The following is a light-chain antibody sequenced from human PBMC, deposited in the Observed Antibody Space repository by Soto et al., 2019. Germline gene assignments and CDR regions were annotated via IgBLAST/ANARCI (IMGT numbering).Light chain of an antibody. CDR3: LQYNDWPVYT. J-gene: IGKJ2*01. CDR2: AAS. V-gene: IGKV3-15*01. CDR1: QSVSTH. Sequence: EVVMTQSPVNLSVSPGERATLSCRASQSVSTHLAWYQQKPGQAPKLLIYAASTRVTGISARFSGSGSGTEFSLTISSLQSEDFGIYYCLQYNDWPVYTFGQGT.